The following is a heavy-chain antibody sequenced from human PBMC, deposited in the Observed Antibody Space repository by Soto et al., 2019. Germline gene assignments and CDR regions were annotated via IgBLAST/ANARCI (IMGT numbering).Heavy chain of an antibody. CDR2: IKHSGST. V-gene: IGHV4-34*01. CDR1: GGSFSGYY. Sequence: SETLSLTCAFYGGSFSGYYCSWIRQPPGKGLEWIGEIKHSGSTNYNPSLKSRVTISVDTSKNQFSLKLSSVTAADTAVYYCARGFGDIVVVVAASAAFDYWGQGQWSPSPQ. J-gene: IGHJ4*02. D-gene: IGHD2-15*01. CDR3: ARGFGDIVVVVAASAAFDY.